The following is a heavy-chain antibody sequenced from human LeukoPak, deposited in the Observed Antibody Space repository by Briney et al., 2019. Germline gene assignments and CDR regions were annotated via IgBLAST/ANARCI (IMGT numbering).Heavy chain of an antibody. CDR3: ARQSGGVGTKLDY. J-gene: IGHJ4*02. Sequence: SETLSLTCTVSGXSISGSYWSWIRQPPGKGLEWIGYIYDSGSTNYNPSLKSRVTISADTFKNQFSLKLSSVTAADTAVYYCARQSGGVGTKLDYWGQGTLVTVSS. V-gene: IGHV4-59*08. CDR2: IYDSGST. D-gene: IGHD3-16*01. CDR1: GXSISGSY.